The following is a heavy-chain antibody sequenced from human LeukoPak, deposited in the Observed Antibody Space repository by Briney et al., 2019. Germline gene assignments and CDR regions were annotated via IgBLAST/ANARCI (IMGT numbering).Heavy chain of an antibody. J-gene: IGHJ3*02. CDR1: GFTFSSYA. V-gene: IGHV3-30-3*01. CDR2: ISYDGSNK. D-gene: IGHD6-19*01. Sequence: GRSLRLSCAASGFTFSSYAMHWVRQAPGKGLEWVAVISYDGSNKYYADSVKGRFTISRDNSKNTLYLQMNSLRAEDTAVYYCAREDRYSSGWSDAFDIWGQGTMVTVSS. CDR3: AREDRYSSGWSDAFDI.